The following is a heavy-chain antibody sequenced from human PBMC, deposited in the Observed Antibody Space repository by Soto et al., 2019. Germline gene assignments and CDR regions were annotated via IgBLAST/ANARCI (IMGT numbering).Heavy chain of an antibody. CDR1: GGSISSGHYF. J-gene: IGHJ4*02. Sequence: QLQLQESGPGLVKPSETLSLTCTVSGGSISSGHYFWAWIRQPPGKGLEWIGIIDHSGTTFYNLSRKSGLAISVDTSRNQFSLTVTSVIAADTAVYYCARQAGAGTAYDFFDYWGQGTLVTVSS. CDR2: IDHSGTT. CDR3: ARQAGAGTAYDFFDY. D-gene: IGHD3-10*01. V-gene: IGHV4-39*01.